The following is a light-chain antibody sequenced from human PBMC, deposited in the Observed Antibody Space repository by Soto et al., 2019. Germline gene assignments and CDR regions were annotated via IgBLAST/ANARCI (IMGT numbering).Light chain of an antibody. V-gene: IGKV3-15*01. Sequence: EIVFTQSPGTLSLSPGERATLSCRASQSVSSSYLAWYQQKPGQAPRLIIYGASTRANGIPARFSGSGSGTELTLTISSLQSEDFAVYYCQQYNNWPTITFGQGTRLEI. J-gene: IGKJ5*01. CDR2: GAS. CDR1: QSVSSSY. CDR3: QQYNNWPTIT.